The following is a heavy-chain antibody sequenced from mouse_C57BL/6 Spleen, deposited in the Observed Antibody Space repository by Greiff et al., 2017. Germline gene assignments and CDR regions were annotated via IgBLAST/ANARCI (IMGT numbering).Heavy chain of an antibody. CDR1: GYTFTSYW. D-gene: IGHD2-1*01. V-gene: IGHV1-69*01. J-gene: IGHJ3*01. CDR3: ARSRGDGNPFAY. Sequence: QVQLQQPGAELVMPGASVKLSCKASGYTFTSYWMHWVKQRPGQGLEWIGEIDPSDSYTNYNQKFKGKSTVTVDKSSSTAYMQLSSLTSEDSAVYYCARSRGDGNPFAYWGQGTLVTVSA. CDR2: IDPSDSYT.